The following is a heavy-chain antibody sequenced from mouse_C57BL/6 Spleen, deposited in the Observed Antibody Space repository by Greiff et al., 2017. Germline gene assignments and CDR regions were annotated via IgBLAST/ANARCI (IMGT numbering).Heavy chain of an antibody. D-gene: IGHD2-5*01. V-gene: IGHV1-15*01. CDR2: IDPETGGT. CDR1: GYTFTDYE. CDR3: TRRGSNHWDFEG. Sequence: VQLQQSGAELVRPGASVTLSCKASGYTFTDYEMHWVKQTPVHGLEWIGAIDPETGGTAYNQKFKGKAILTVDKSSSTAYMELRSLTSEDSAVYYCTRRGSNHWDFEGWGTGTTVTAAS. J-gene: IGHJ1*03.